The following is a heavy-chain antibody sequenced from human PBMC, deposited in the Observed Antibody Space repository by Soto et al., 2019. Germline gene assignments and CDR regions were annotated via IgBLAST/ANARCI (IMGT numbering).Heavy chain of an antibody. J-gene: IGHJ4*02. D-gene: IGHD3-10*01. CDR1: GFTFSAYW. CDR3: ARRPRVSSTGSGAH. V-gene: IGHV3-74*01. Sequence: PGGSLRLSCSVLGFTFSAYWLHWVRLVPGKDLTWVPRISDDACTATYADSVKGRFVISRDNAKDSLYLEMTTLRADDSGLYYCARRPRVSSTGSGAHWGRGTLVTVSS. CDR2: ISDDACTA.